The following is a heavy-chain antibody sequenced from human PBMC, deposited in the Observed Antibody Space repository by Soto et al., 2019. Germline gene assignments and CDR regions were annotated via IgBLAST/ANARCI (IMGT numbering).Heavy chain of an antibody. Sequence: EVQLLESGGGLVQPGGSRRLSCEASGFTFRSYAMNWVRQAPGRGLEWVPVISGGGGSTYYADSLKGRFTISRDNSKNTLYLQMNSLRAEDTAVYYCARRGPGTYFDDWGQGTLVTVSS. J-gene: IGHJ4*02. V-gene: IGHV3-23*01. CDR2: ISGGGGST. CDR3: ARRGPGTYFDD. D-gene: IGHD6-13*01. CDR1: GFTFRSYA.